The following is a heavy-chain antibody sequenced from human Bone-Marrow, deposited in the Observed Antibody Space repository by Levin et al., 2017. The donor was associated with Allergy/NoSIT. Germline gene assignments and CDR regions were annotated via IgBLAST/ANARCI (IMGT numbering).Heavy chain of an antibody. CDR3: ARKRGSSWYLWFDP. V-gene: IGHV3-48*04. D-gene: IGHD6-13*01. CDR1: GFTFSSYS. J-gene: IGHJ5*02. CDR2: ISSSSNTM. Sequence: QASETLSLTCAASGFTFSSYSMNWVRQAPGKGLEWISYISSSSNTMYYADSVKGRFTISRDNAKNSLFLQMSSLRAEDTAVYYCARKRGSSWYLWFDPWGQGTQVTVSS.